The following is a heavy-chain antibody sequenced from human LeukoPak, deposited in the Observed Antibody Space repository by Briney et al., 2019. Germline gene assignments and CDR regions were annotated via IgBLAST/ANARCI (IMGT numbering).Heavy chain of an antibody. J-gene: IGHJ4*02. CDR2: IKEDGSEK. CDR1: GFIFTDYW. D-gene: IGHD6-19*01. Sequence: GGSLRLSCAASGFIFTDYWMYWVRQAPGKGLAWVANIKEDGSEKNYVDSVKGRFTISRDNSKNTLYLQMNSLRAEDTAVYYCARDWGWLEPRLYFDYWGQGTLVTVSS. V-gene: IGHV3-7*01. CDR3: ARDWGWLEPRLYFDY.